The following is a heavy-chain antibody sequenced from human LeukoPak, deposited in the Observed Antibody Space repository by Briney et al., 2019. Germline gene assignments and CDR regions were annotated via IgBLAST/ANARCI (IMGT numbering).Heavy chain of an antibody. Sequence: AGSLRLSCAAYGFTFSSYAMNWVRQAPGKGLEWDSATRGSAGRTFYADSVKGRFTISRDNSKNTLYLQMNRLRAEDTAVYDCAKEYSGTFSPFPSYFDCWGQGTLVTVSS. CDR1: GFTFSSYA. CDR2: TRGSAGRT. D-gene: IGHD1-26*01. J-gene: IGHJ4*02. V-gene: IGHV3-23*01. CDR3: AKEYSGTFSPFPSYFDC.